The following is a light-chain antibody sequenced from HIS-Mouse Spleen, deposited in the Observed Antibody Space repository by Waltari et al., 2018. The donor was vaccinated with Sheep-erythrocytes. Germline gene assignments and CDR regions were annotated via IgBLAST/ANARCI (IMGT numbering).Light chain of an antibody. V-gene: IGLV2-23*01. CDR3: CSYAGSSTPWV. Sequence: QSALTQPASASGSPGQSITISCTGTSSDVGSYNLVSWDHQHPGKAPKLMIYEGSKRPSGVSNRFSGSKSGNTASLTISGLQAEDEADYYCCSYAGSSTPWVFGGGTKLTVL. CDR2: EGS. CDR1: SSDVGSYNL. J-gene: IGLJ3*02.